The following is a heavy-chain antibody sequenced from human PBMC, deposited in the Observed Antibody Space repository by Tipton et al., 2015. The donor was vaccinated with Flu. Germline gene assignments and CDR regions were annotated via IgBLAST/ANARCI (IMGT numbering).Heavy chain of an antibody. Sequence: GSLRLSCAASGFNLNSYWMSWVRQAPGKGLEWVANINQDGSVKYYVESVKGRFSISRDNAKNSFYLQMDSLRAEDTAVYYCARQIGGGDCYWGQGTLVTVSS. CDR3: ARQIGGGDCY. J-gene: IGHJ4*02. D-gene: IGHD2-21*01. CDR1: GFNLNSYW. CDR2: INQDGSVK. V-gene: IGHV3-7*03.